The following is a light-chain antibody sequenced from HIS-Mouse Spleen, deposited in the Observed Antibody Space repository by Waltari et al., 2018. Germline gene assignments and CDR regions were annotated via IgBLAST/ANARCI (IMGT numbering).Light chain of an antibody. CDR2: EDS. V-gene: IGLV3-10*01. Sequence: SYELTQPPSVSVSPGQTARITCSGDALPKKYAYWYQQKSGQAPVLVIYEDSKRPTGVPEGFAGSSSGRMATLTIRGAQVEDEADYYCYSTDSSGNHRVFGGGTKLTVL. J-gene: IGLJ2*01. CDR3: YSTDSSGNHRV. CDR1: ALPKKY.